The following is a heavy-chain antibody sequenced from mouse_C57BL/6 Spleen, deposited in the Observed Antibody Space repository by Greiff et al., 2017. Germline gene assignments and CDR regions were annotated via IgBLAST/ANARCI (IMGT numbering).Heavy chain of an antibody. Sequence: VQLKQSGPELVKPGASVKISCKASGYTFTDYYMNWVKQSHGKSLEWIGDINPNNGGTSYNQKFKGKATLTVDKSSSTAYMELRSLTSEDSAVYYCATLSTTVVERPYYYAMDYWGQGTSVTVSS. J-gene: IGHJ4*01. CDR2: INPNNGGT. D-gene: IGHD1-1*01. CDR1: GYTFTDYY. V-gene: IGHV1-26*01. CDR3: ATLSTTVVERPYYYAMDY.